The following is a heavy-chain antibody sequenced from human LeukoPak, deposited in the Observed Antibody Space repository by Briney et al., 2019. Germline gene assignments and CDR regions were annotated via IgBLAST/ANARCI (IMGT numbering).Heavy chain of an antibody. CDR3: AKDGGSTVVVTEYYFDY. D-gene: IGHD3-22*01. CDR2: ISGSGGST. J-gene: IGHJ4*02. Sequence: GGSLRLSCAASGFTFSSYAMSWVRQAPGKGLEWVSAISGSGGSTYYADSVKGRFTISRDNSKNTLYLQMNSRRAEDTAVYYCAKDGGSTVVVTEYYFDYWGQGTLVTVSS. CDR1: GFTFSSYA. V-gene: IGHV3-23*01.